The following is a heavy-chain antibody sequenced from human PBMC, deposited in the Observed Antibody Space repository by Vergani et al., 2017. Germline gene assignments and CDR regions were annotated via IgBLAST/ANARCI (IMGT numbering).Heavy chain of an antibody. CDR1: GYSFTSYW. V-gene: IGHV5-10-1*01. CDR3: ARQTGIAAAVDAFDI. J-gene: IGHJ3*02. CDR2: IGPSDSYT. Sequence: EVQLVQSGAEVKKPGESLRISCKGSGYSFTSYWISWVRQMPGKGLEWMGRIGPSDSYTNYSPSFQGHVTISADKSISTAYLQWSSLKASDTAMYYCARQTGIAAAVDAFDIWGQGTMVTVSS. D-gene: IGHD6-13*01.